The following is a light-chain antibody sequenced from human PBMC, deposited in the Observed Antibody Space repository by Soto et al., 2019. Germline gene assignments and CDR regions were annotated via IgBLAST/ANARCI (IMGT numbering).Light chain of an antibody. CDR2: SAN. Sequence: DIQMTQSPSDMSASVGDRVTITCRASQDISNFLVWFQQRPGKVPKRRMYSANRLESGVPSRFSGSGSGTEFTLTISSLQPEDFATYYCLQHKSYPRTFGQGTKVDIK. J-gene: IGKJ1*01. CDR1: QDISNF. CDR3: LQHKSYPRT. V-gene: IGKV1-17*03.